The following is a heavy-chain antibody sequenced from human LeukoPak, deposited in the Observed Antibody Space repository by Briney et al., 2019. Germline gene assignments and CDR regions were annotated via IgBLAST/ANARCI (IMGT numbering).Heavy chain of an antibody. J-gene: IGHJ6*02. D-gene: IGHD4-17*01. V-gene: IGHV1-18*01. CDR1: GYTFTSYG. CDR3: VRDAGDYGDYYYYGMDV. Sequence: ASVKVSCKASGYTFTSYGISWVRQAPGQGLEWMGWISAYNGNTNYAQKLQGRVTMTTDTSTSTAYMELRSLRSDDTAVYYCVRDAGDYGDYYYYGMDVWGQGTTVTVSS. CDR2: ISAYNGNT.